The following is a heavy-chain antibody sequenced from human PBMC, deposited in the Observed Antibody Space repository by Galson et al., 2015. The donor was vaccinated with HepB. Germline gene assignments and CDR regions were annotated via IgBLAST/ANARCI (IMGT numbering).Heavy chain of an antibody. D-gene: IGHD6-13*01. Sequence: SVKVSCKASGYTFTSYAMHWVRQAPGQRLEWMGWINTGNGNTKFSQKFQGRVTITRDTSASTAYMDLRSLRSEDTAVYYCARNGVYSSKGPYYYYYYMDVWGKGTTVTVSS. CDR3: ARNGVYSSKGPYYYYYYMDV. J-gene: IGHJ6*03. CDR1: GYTFTSYA. CDR2: INTGNGNT. V-gene: IGHV1-3*04.